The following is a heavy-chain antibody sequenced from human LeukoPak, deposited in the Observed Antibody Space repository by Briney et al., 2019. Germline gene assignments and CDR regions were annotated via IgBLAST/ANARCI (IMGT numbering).Heavy chain of an antibody. CDR2: ISAYNGNT. V-gene: IGHV1-18*01. J-gene: IGHJ4*02. CDR1: GYTFTSYG. Sequence: ASVKVSCKASGYTFTSYGISWVRQAPGQGLEWMGWISAYNGNTNYAQKLQGRVNMTTDTSTSTAYMELRSLRSDDTAVYYCARDPGDYYDSSGYYDYWGQGTLVTVSS. CDR3: ARDPGDYYDSSGYYDY. D-gene: IGHD3-22*01.